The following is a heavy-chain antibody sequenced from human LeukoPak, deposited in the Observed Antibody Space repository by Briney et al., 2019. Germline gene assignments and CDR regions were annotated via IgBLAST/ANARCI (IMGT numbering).Heavy chain of an antibody. J-gene: IGHJ3*02. Sequence: SSETLSLTCTVSGYSISSGYYWGWIRQPPGKGLEWIGSIYHSGSTYYNPSLKSRVTISVDTSKNQFSLKLSSVTAADTAVYYCARVTSGYYTADAFDIWGQGTMVTVSS. CDR2: IYHSGST. CDR1: GYSISSGYY. CDR3: ARVTSGYYTADAFDI. D-gene: IGHD3-3*01. V-gene: IGHV4-38-2*02.